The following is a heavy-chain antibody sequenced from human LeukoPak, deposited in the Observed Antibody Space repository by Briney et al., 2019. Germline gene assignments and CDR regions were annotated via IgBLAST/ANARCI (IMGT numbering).Heavy chain of an antibody. Sequence: PGGSLRLSCAASGFTFSTYSLNWVRQAPGKGLEWVSPISSSSIYIYYADSVKGRFTISRDNAKNSLYLQMNSLRAEDTAVYYCARDVYDSSGYYAIDYWGQGTLVTVSS. CDR3: ARDVYDSSGYYAIDY. D-gene: IGHD3-22*01. V-gene: IGHV3-21*01. J-gene: IGHJ4*02. CDR1: GFTFSTYS. CDR2: ISSSSIYI.